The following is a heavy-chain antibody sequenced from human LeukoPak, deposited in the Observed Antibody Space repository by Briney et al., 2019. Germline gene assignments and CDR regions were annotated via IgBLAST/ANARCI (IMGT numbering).Heavy chain of an antibody. CDR3: ARFSGSSGWYYFDY. V-gene: IGHV5-51*01. CDR1: GYSFTSYW. CDR2: IYPGESDT. J-gene: IGHJ4*02. Sequence: GGSLKISFKGSGYSFTSYWIGWGRQRPGKGLEWRGIIYPGESDTRYSPSFQGQVTISADKSISTAYLQRSSLKASDTAMYYCARFSGSSGWYYFDYWGQGTLVTVSS. D-gene: IGHD6-19*01.